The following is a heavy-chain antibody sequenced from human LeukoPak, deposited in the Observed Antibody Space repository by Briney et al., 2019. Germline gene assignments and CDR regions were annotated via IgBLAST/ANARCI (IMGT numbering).Heavy chain of an antibody. CDR2: ISYDGSNK. Sequence: GGSLRLSCAASGFTFSSYGMHWVRQAPGKGLEWVAVISYDGSNKYYADSVKGRFTISRDNSKNTLYLQMNSLRAEDTAVYYCAKSKTYYYDSSGLDYWGQGTLVTVSS. D-gene: IGHD3-22*01. CDR3: AKSKTYYYDSSGLDY. J-gene: IGHJ4*02. V-gene: IGHV3-30*18. CDR1: GFTFSSYG.